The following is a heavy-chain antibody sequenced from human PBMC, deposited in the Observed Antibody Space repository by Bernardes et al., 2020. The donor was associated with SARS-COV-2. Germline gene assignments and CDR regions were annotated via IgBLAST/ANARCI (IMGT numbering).Heavy chain of an antibody. CDR3: ASGYGSGSYKGFYYYYGMDV. CDR2: IYYSGST. J-gene: IGHJ6*02. CDR1: GGSISSYY. Sequence: ETLSLTCTVSGGSISSYYWSWIRQPPGKGLEWIGYIYYSGSTNYNPSLKSRVTISVDTSKNQFSLKLSSVTAADTAVYYCASGYGSGSYKGFYYYYGMDVWGQGTTVTVSS. D-gene: IGHD3-10*01. V-gene: IGHV4-59*01.